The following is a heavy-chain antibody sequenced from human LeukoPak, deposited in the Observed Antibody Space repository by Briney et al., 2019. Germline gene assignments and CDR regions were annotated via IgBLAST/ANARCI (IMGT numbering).Heavy chain of an antibody. J-gene: IGHJ4*02. D-gene: IGHD6-6*01. CDR2: INHSGST. V-gene: IGHV4-34*01. Sequence: SETLSLTCAVYGGSFSGYYWSWIRQPPGKGLEWIGEINHSGSTNYNPSLKSRVTISVDTSKNQFSLKLSSVTAADTAVYYRARIARESSSSLDYWGQGTLVTVSS. CDR3: ARIARESSSSLDY. CDR1: GGSFSGYY.